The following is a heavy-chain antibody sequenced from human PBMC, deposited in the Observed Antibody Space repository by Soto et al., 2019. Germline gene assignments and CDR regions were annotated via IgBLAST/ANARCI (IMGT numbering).Heavy chain of an antibody. D-gene: IGHD5-12*01. CDR3: ARESGGATATLDYYYFYMDV. J-gene: IGHJ6*03. V-gene: IGHV1-2*02. CDR2: INPNGGAT. Sequence: QVQLVQSGAEVKKPGASVTVSCKASGYTFSDYYLHWVRQAPGQGPEWMGWINPNGGATKFARKFQGRGTMTRDTSVRTAFMELNRLKFDDTAVYYCARESGGATATLDYYYFYMDVGGKGTTVIVSS. CDR1: GYTFSDYY.